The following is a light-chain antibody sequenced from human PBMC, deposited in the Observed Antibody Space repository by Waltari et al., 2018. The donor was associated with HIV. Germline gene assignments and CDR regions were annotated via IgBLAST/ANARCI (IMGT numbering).Light chain of an antibody. J-gene: IGLJ2*01. CDR3: SSYGDSLKVL. Sequence: QSALTQPPSASGSLGQSVTISCTGSSSDIGAYDFVSWFQQHPHSAPKLLLYAVTRRPETVSDRCSGSRSGNTAFLTVAGLQPDDEATYFCSSYGDSLKVLFGGGTNVTVL. CDR2: AVT. CDR1: SSDIGAYDF. V-gene: IGLV2-8*01.